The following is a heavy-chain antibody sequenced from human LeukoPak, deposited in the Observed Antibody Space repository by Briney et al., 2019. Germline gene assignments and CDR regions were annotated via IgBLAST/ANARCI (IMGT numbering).Heavy chain of an antibody. J-gene: IGHJ5*02. CDR1: GFTFSSYA. Sequence: GGSLRLSCAASGFTFSSYAMSWVRQAPGKGLEWVSAIGGSGGSTYYADSVKGRFTISRDNSKNTLYLQMNSLRAEDTAVYYCALPGGYSSSWYKGWFDPWGQGTLVTVSS. V-gene: IGHV3-23*01. D-gene: IGHD6-13*01. CDR3: ALPGGYSSSWYKGWFDP. CDR2: IGGSGGST.